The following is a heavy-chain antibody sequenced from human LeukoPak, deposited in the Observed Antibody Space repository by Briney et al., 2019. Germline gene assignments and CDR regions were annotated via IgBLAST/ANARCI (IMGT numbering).Heavy chain of an antibody. CDR3: ARGRLRLGAFDI. Sequence: GASVKVSCKASGYTFTGYFMHWVRQAPGQGLEWMGWIKPNSGGTNYAQKFQGRVTMTRDTSLSTAYMEPSRLRSDDTAVYYCARGRLRLGAFDIWGQGTMVTVSS. D-gene: IGHD5-12*01. J-gene: IGHJ3*02. CDR2: IKPNSGGT. CDR1: GYTFTGYF. V-gene: IGHV1-2*02.